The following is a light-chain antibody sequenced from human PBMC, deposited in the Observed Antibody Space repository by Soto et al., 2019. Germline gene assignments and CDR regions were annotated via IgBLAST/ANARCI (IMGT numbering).Light chain of an antibody. CDR2: VAS. CDR3: QQRSNGPLT. Sequence: EIVLTQSPATLSLSPGERVTLSCRASQSVSSYFAWYQQKPGQAPRLLIYVASNRATGIPARFSGSGSGTDFTLTISSLEPEDFAVYYCQQRSNGPLTFGQGTRLEIK. J-gene: IGKJ5*01. CDR1: QSVSSY. V-gene: IGKV3-11*01.